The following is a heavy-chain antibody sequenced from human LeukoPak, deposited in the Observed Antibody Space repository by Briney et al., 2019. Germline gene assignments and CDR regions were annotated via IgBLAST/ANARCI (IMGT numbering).Heavy chain of an antibody. V-gene: IGHV1-18*01. CDR3: ARDRDYGDYNTQDLFVY. CDR1: GYTLTELS. D-gene: IGHD4-17*01. CDR2: ISAYNGNT. Sequence: ASVKVSCKVSGYTLTELSMHWVRQAPGKGLEWMGWISAYNGNTNYAQKLQGRVTMTTDTSTSTAYMELRSLRSDDTAVYYCARDRDYGDYNTQDLFVYWGQGTLVTVSS. J-gene: IGHJ4*02.